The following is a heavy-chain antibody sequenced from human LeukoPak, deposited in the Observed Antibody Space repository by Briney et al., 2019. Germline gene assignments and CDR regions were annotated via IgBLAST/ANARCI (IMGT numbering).Heavy chain of an antibody. CDR3: ARGSTFVITMVRGVIINGYNWFDP. CDR2: INHSGST. V-gene: IGHV4-34*01. CDR1: GGSFSGYY. D-gene: IGHD3-10*01. J-gene: IGHJ5*02. Sequence: SEALSLTCAVYGGSFSGYYWSWIRQPPGEGLEWIGEINHSGSTNYNPSLKSRVTISVDTSKNQFSLKLSSVIAADTAVYYCARGSTFVITMVRGVIINGYNWFDPWGQGTLVTVSS.